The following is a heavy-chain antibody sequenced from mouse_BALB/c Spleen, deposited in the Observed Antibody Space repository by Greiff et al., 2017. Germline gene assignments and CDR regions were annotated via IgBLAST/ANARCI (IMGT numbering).Heavy chain of an antibody. D-gene: IGHD1-2*01. CDR3: ARGTTAPLFAY. CDR1: GFNIKDTY. Sequence: VQLKESGAELVKPGASVKLSCTASGFNIKDTYMHWVKQRPEQGLEWIGRIDPANGNTKYDPKFQGKATITADTSSNTAYLQLSSLTSEDTAVYYCARGTTAPLFAYWGQGTLVTVSA. CDR2: IDPANGNT. J-gene: IGHJ3*01. V-gene: IGHV14-3*02.